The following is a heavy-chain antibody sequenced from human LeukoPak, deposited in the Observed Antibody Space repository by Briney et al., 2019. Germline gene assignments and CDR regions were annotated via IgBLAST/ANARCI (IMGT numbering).Heavy chain of an antibody. V-gene: IGHV1-8*01. D-gene: IGHD1-7*01. Sequence: ASVKVSCKASGYTFTSYDINWVRQATGQGLEWMGWMNPNSGNTGYAQKFQGRVTMTRNTSISTAYMELSSLGSEDTAVYYCARDFRITGTTILGYWGQGTLVTVSS. CDR2: MNPNSGNT. CDR1: GYTFTSYD. CDR3: ARDFRITGTTILGY. J-gene: IGHJ4*02.